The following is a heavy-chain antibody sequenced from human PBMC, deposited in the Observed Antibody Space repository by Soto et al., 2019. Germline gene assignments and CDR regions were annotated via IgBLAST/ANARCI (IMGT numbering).Heavy chain of an antibody. V-gene: IGHV4-39*01. CDR3: ARQFSVYGDYGRYFDF. D-gene: IGHD4-17*01. CDR1: GGSISSSGYY. Sequence: QLQLQESGPGLVKPSATLSLTCTVSGGSISSSGYYWGWIRQPPGKGLEWIGTIYYSGSTYYNPSLKSRVTISVDTSKNQFSLKLSSVTAADTAVYYCARQFSVYGDYGRYFDFWGQGTLVTVSS. CDR2: IYYSGST. J-gene: IGHJ4*02.